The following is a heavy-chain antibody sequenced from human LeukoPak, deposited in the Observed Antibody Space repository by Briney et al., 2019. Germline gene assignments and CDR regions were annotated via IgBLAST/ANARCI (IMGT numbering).Heavy chain of an antibody. V-gene: IGHV4-38-2*01. Sequence: GSLRLSCAASGFTFSSYTMSWVRQAPGKGLEWIGSGHHSGSTYYNASLKSRVTISLDTSKNQVSLKLRSVTVADTAVYYCASGSPAADYWGQGTLVTVSS. CDR1: GFTFSSYT. J-gene: IGHJ4*02. CDR2: GHHSGST. CDR3: ASGSPAADY. D-gene: IGHD6-25*01.